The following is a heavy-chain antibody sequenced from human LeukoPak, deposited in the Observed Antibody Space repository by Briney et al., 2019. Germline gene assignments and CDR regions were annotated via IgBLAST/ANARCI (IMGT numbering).Heavy chain of an antibody. CDR2: IYTSGST. CDR1: GGSISSYY. D-gene: IGHD6-19*01. J-gene: IGHJ6*03. Sequence: SETLSLTCTVSGGSISSYYWSWIRQPAGKGLEWIGRIYTSGSTNYNPSPKSRVTMSVDTSKNQFSLKLSSVTAADTAVYYCARSLSSGWYDHYYYYMDVWGKGTTVTVSS. CDR3: ARSLSSGWYDHYYYYMDV. V-gene: IGHV4-4*07.